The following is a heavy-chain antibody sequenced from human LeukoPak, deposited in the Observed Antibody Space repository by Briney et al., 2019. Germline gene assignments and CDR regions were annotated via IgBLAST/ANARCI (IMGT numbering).Heavy chain of an antibody. Sequence: SETPSLTCTVSGGSISSYYWSWIRQPAGKGLEWIGRIYTSGSTKYNPSLKSRVPMSVDTSKNQFSLKLSSVTAADTAVYYCAREAATTLAFDIWGQGTMVTVSS. J-gene: IGHJ3*02. D-gene: IGHD2-15*01. V-gene: IGHV4-4*07. CDR1: GGSISSYY. CDR3: AREAATTLAFDI. CDR2: IYTSGST.